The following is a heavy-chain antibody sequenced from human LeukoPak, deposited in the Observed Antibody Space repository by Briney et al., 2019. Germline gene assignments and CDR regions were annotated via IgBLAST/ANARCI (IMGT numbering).Heavy chain of an antibody. J-gene: IGHJ6*02. CDR3: ARFEPPRSLNYDFWSGHPPYYYGMDV. Sequence: ASVKVSCKASGYTFTSYGISWVRLAPGQGLEWMGWISAYNGNTNYAQKLQGRVTMTTDTSTSTAYMELRSLRSDDTAVYYCARFEPPRSLNYDFWSGHPPYYYGMDVWGQGTTVTVSS. V-gene: IGHV1-18*01. D-gene: IGHD3-3*01. CDR2: ISAYNGNT. CDR1: GYTFTSYG.